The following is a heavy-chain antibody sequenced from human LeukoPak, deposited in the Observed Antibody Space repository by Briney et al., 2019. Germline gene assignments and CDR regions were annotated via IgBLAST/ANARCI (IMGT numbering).Heavy chain of an antibody. CDR3: ARRTGYYDGFDY. Sequence: PSETLSLTCRVSGGSIRSYYWSWIRQPPGQGLAWVGYIYSSGSTNYNPSLKRRVTTSVDTSKTQFSLKLSSVTAADTAVYYCARRTGYYDGFDYWGQGTLVTVST. J-gene: IGHJ4*02. D-gene: IGHD3/OR15-3a*01. CDR1: GGSIRSYY. CDR2: IYSSGST. V-gene: IGHV4-59*13.